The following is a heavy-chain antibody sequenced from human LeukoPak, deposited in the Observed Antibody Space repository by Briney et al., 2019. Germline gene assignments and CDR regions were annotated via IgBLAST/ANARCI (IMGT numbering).Heavy chain of an antibody. CDR1: GFTFDDYA. V-gene: IGHV3-9*01. CDR3: AKDSYYYYYYMDV. CDR2: ISWNSGSI. J-gene: IGHJ6*03. Sequence: PGRSLRLSCAASGFTFDDYAMHWVRQAPGKGLEWVSGISWNSGSIGYADSVKGRFTISRDNAKNSLYLQMNSLRAEDTALYYCAKDSYYYYYYMDVWGKGTTVTVSS.